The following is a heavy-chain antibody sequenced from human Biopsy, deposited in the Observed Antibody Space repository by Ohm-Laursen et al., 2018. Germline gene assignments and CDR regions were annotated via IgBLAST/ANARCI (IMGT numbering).Heavy chain of an antibody. CDR3: ARHPTGFWFDP. Sequence: GTLSLTRTVSGGSISSETNYWGWIRQPPGKGLEWIGSIFYGGITYYNPSLKSRVTISVDTSKNQFSLNLSSVTGADTAVYYCARHPTGFWFDPWGQGTLVTVSS. J-gene: IGHJ5*02. CDR1: GGSISSETNY. CDR2: IFYGGIT. V-gene: IGHV4-39*01.